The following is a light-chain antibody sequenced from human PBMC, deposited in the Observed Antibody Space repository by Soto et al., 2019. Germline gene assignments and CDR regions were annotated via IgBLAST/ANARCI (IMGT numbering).Light chain of an antibody. CDR1: QSVSNS. CDR2: DVS. CDR3: QQFDTSPFT. J-gene: IGKJ3*01. V-gene: IGKV3-11*01. Sequence: EIVLTQSPATLSLSPGERVTLSCRASQSVSNSLAWYQQKPGQPPRLLIYDVSNRATGIPARFSGSGSGTDFTLTITSLEPEDFAVFYCQQFDTSPFTFGPGTKVDLK.